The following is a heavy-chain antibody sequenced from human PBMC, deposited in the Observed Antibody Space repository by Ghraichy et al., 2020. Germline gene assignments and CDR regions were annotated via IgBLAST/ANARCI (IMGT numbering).Heavy chain of an antibody. Sequence: GESLNIYCAASGFSVSSNYMSWVRQAPGKGLEWVSVIYSGGRTYYADSVKGRFTISSDNSKNTLNLQMNSPRVEDTAVYYCARERGIAAGNGWFDPWGQGTLVTVSS. J-gene: IGHJ5*02. D-gene: IGHD6-13*01. CDR3: ARERGIAAGNGWFDP. CDR2: IYSGGRT. CDR1: GFSVSSNY. V-gene: IGHV3-66*01.